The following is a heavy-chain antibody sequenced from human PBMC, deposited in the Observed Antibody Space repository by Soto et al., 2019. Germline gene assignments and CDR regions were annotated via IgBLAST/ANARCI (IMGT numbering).Heavy chain of an antibody. CDR1: RLTSSSYW. D-gene: IGHD6-19*01. Sequence: PQTLSCIPSRLTSSSYWLSWVPQAPGKGLEWVAKIKQDGSEKFYVDAVKGRFTISRDNAKNLLYLQMNSLRAEDTAVYYCARDVSVAGTGGSDYWGQGTLVTVSA. J-gene: IGHJ4*02. CDR3: ARDVSVAGTGGSDY. CDR2: IKQDGSEK. V-gene: IGHV3-7*01.